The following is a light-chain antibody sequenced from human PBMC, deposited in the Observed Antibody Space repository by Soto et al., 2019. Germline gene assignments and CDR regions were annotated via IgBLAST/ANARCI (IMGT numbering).Light chain of an antibody. V-gene: IGKV3-11*01. CDR2: DAS. Sequence: EIVLTQSPATLSLTPGERGTLSCRASQSVSSSYLAWYQQKPGQAPRLLIYDASNRATGVPARFSGSGSGTDSTLTINSLESEDFAVYYCQERSNWPRVTFGGGTKVEIK. CDR3: QERSNWPRVT. CDR1: QSVSSSY. J-gene: IGKJ4*01.